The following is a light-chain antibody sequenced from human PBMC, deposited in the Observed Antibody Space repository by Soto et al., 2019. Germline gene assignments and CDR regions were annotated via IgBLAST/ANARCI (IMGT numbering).Light chain of an antibody. J-gene: IGKJ4*01. CDR3: QQYIRWPLT. V-gene: IGKV3-20*01. CDR1: QSISSNY. CDR2: GAS. Sequence: ENVLTQSPGTLSLSPGEGATLSCRASQSISSNYLAWYHQKPGQAPRLLIFGASSRATDIPDRFRGSGSGRDFLLNISRLEPEDFAVYYCQQYIRWPLTFGGGTKVDIK.